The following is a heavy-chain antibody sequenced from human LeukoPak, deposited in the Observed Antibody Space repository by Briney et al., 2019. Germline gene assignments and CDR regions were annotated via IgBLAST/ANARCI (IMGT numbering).Heavy chain of an antibody. CDR3: AREGGSGLNVDY. Sequence: MSSETLSLTCTVSGGSISSYYWSWIRQPPGKGLEWIGYIYYSGSTNYNPSLKSRVTISVDTSKNQFSLKLSSVTAADTAVYYCAREGGSGLNVDYWGQGTLVTVSS. J-gene: IGHJ4*02. CDR2: IYYSGST. D-gene: IGHD3-3*01. CDR1: GGSISSYY. V-gene: IGHV4-59*01.